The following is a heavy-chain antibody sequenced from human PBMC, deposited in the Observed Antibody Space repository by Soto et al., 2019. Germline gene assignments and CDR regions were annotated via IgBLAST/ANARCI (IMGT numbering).Heavy chain of an antibody. J-gene: IGHJ4*02. CDR2: ISDDGSNK. CDR1: GFTFSSYA. D-gene: IGHD3-10*01. Sequence: QVQLVESGGGVVQPGRSLRLSCAASGFTFSSYAMHWVRQAPGKGLEWVAVISDDGSNKYYADSVKGRFTISIDNSKNTLYLQMTSLRAEDTAVYYCAREQPSGEGVYDYWGQGTLVTFSS. CDR3: AREQPSGEGVYDY. V-gene: IGHV3-30-3*01.